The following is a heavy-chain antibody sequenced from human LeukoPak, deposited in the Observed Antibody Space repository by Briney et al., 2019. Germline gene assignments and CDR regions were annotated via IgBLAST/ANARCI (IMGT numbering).Heavy chain of an antibody. CDR3: AKNLGPFDV. CDR1: GFTFNDFA. V-gene: IGHV3-23*01. CDR2: IGDAGT. J-gene: IGHJ3*01. Sequence: PGGSLRLSCAASGFTFNDFAMTWVRQAPGKGLELVSSIGDAGTYYADSVKCRFTISRDNSKNMLYLQLHSLRAGDTAMYYCAKNLGPFDVRGQGTMVTVSS. D-gene: IGHD3-16*01.